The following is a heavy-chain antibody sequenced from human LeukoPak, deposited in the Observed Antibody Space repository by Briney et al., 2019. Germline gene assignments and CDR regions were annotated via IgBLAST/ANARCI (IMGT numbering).Heavy chain of an antibody. CDR1: QFIFSSYA. V-gene: IGHV3-23*01. CDR2: ISSSGTSP. CDR3: AKGLTATQNY. D-gene: IGHD2-15*01. Sequence: GGSLRLSCAASQFIFSSYAMGWVRQAPGKGLEWVSSISSSGTSPYYADSVKGRFTISRDNSKNTLSLQMNSLRAEDTAVYYCAKGLTATQNYWGQGTLVTVSS. J-gene: IGHJ4*02.